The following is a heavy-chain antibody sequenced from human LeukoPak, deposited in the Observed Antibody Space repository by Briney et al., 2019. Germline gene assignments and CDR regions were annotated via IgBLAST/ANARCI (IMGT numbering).Heavy chain of an antibody. CDR1: GFTFSSYA. CDR3: AKAAQSGSYYSSSDY. D-gene: IGHD1-26*01. Sequence: QSGGSLRLSCAASGFTFSSYAMHWVRQAPGKGLEWVAVISYDGSNKYYADSVKGRFTISRDNSKNTLYLQMNSLRAEDTAVYYCAKAAQSGSYYSSSDYWGQGTLVTVSS. V-gene: IGHV3-30*04. J-gene: IGHJ4*02. CDR2: ISYDGSNK.